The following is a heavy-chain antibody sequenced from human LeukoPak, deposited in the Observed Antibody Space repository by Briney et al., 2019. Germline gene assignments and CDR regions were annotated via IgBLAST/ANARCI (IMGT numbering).Heavy chain of an antibody. J-gene: IGHJ4*02. CDR2: INPNSGGT. CDR1: GYTFTGYY. CDR3: ARERAYDGAYDY. D-gene: IGHD4-17*01. V-gene: IGHV1-2*02. Sequence: ASVKVSCKASGYTFTGYYMHWVRQAPGQGREWMGWINPNSGGTNYAQKFQGRVTMTRDTSISTAYMELSRLRSDDTAVYYCARERAYDGAYDYWGQGTLVTVSS.